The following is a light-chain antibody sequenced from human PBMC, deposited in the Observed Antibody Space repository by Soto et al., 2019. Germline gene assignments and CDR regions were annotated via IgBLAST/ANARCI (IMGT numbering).Light chain of an antibody. CDR3: QKYNSAPWT. J-gene: IGKJ1*01. CDR1: QGISNN. Sequence: DIQMTQSPSSLSASVGDRVTITCRASQGISNNLAWYQQKPGKVPKLLIYAASTLQSGVPFRFSGSGSGTGFTLTISSLQPEDVATYEDQKYNSAPWTFGQGTKVEIK. V-gene: IGKV1-27*01. CDR2: AAS.